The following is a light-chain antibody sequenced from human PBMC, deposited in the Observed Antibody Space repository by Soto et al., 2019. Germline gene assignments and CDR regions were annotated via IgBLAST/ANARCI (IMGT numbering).Light chain of an antibody. Sequence: DIQMTQSPSTLSASVGDRVTITCRASQSISSRLAWYQQKPGKAPKLLIYRASNLESGVTSRFSGSESGTEFTLTISSLQPDDFASYYCQQYTSYPLTFGQGTKLEIK. CDR3: QQYTSYPLT. J-gene: IGKJ2*01. CDR1: QSISSR. V-gene: IGKV1-5*03. CDR2: RAS.